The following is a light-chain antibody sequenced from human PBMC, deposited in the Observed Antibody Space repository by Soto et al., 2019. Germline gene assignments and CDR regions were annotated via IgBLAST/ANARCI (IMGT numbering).Light chain of an antibody. CDR3: ATWDSSLNGWV. J-gene: IGLJ3*02. CDR1: SSNIGRNT. V-gene: IGLV1-44*01. CDR2: SNN. Sequence: QSVLTQPPSASGTPGQRVTISCSGSSSNIGRNTVAWYQQLPGTAPKLLIYSNNQRPSGVPDRFSGSRSGTSASLAISGLQSEDEADYFCATWDSSLNGWVFGGGTKVTVL.